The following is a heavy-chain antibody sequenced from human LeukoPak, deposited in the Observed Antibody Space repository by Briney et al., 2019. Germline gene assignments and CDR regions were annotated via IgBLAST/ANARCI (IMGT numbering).Heavy chain of an antibody. D-gene: IGHD3-10*01. J-gene: IGHJ4*02. CDR3: VRDEYGSESY. Sequence: GGSLRLSCAASGFTFSNYWMHWVRQAPGKGLVWVSRINSDGSRTTYADSVKGRFTISRDNAKNMLYLQMNSLRAEDTAVYYCVRDEYGSESYWGQGTLVTVSS. CDR1: GFTFSNYW. V-gene: IGHV3-74*01. CDR2: INSDGSRT.